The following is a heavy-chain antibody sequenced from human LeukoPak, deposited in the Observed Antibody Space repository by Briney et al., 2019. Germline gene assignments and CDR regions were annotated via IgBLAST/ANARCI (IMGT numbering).Heavy chain of an antibody. CDR2: ISLYNGNT. Sequence: GASVKVSCKASGYTFTSYGISWVRQAPGQGLEWMGWISLYNGNTKYAQKLQGRVTLTTDTSTSTAYMELRSLRSDDTAVYYCARDEQWLVEYWGQGTLVTVSS. D-gene: IGHD6-19*01. CDR3: ARDEQWLVEY. J-gene: IGHJ4*02. V-gene: IGHV1-18*01. CDR1: GYTFTSYG.